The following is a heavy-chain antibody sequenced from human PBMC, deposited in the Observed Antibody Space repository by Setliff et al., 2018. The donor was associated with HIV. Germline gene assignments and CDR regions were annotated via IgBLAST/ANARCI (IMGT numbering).Heavy chain of an antibody. D-gene: IGHD1-1*01. Sequence: PSETLSLTCTVSGASIGRRSDCWGWIRQPPGKGLEWIGSLRPSGNTYYNPSLKSRVTISVATPKNQFFPELTSVTAADTAVYYCARGRYNGDSYSGGFYYFDHWDQGSLVTVSS. CDR3: ARGRYNGDSYSGGFYYFDH. CDR1: GASIGRRSDC. V-gene: IGHV4-39*01. CDR2: LRPSGNT. J-gene: IGHJ4*02.